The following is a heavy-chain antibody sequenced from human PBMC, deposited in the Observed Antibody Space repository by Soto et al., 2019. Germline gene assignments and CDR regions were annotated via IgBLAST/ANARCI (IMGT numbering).Heavy chain of an antibody. V-gene: IGHV3-23*01. CDR1: VFSFSSYG. Sequence: GGSLRLSCAASVFSFSSYGMSWVRQAPGKGLEWVSGISGFGDSTYYADSVKGRFTISRDNSENTLYLQMNSLRAEDTAVYFCAKDAVVVVPAAIRNWFAPWGQGTQVTVS. D-gene: IGHD2-2*01. J-gene: IGHJ5*02. CDR2: ISGFGDST. CDR3: AKDAVVVVPAAIRNWFAP.